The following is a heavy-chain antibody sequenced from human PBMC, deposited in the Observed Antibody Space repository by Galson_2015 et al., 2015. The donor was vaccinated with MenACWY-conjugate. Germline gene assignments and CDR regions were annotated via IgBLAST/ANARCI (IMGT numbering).Heavy chain of an antibody. Sequence: SLRLSCAASGFTFSTYWMHWVRHAPGKGLVWVSRINSDGSSTSYADYVKGRFTISRDNAENTLYLQMNSLRAEDTAIYYCARAGARYSRSSGYNWFDPWGQGTLVTVSS. J-gene: IGHJ5*02. V-gene: IGHV3-74*01. CDR2: INSDGSST. D-gene: IGHD6-6*01. CDR1: GFTFSTYW. CDR3: ARAGARYSRSSGYNWFDP.